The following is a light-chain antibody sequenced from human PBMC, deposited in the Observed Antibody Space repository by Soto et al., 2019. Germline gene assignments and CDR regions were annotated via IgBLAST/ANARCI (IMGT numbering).Light chain of an antibody. V-gene: IGKV3-20*01. CDR1: QSVSSGH. Sequence: EIVLTQSPGTLSLSPVERATLSCMASQSVSSGHLAWYQQKPGQAPRLLISGASSRATGIPDRFSGSGSGTDFTLTISRLEPEDFALYFCQQYGGSPITFGQGTRLEIK. J-gene: IGKJ5*01. CDR3: QQYGGSPIT. CDR2: GAS.